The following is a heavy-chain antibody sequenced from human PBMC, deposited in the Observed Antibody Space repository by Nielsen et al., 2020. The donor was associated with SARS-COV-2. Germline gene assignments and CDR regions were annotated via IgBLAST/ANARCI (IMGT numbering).Heavy chain of an antibody. CDR2: VSSSAYI. Sequence: GGSLRLSCAASGFTFSNYNMNWVRQAPGKGLEWVASVSSSAYIFYADSVKGRFTVSRDNARDSLSLQMNSLGAEDTAVYYCARDRHYTIPFDYWGQGALVTVSA. CDR1: GFTFSNYN. J-gene: IGHJ4*02. V-gene: IGHV3-21*01. CDR3: ARDRHYTIPFDY. D-gene: IGHD4-11*01.